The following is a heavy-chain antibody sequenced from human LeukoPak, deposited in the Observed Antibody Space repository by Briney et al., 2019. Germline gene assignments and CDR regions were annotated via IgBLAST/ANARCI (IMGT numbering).Heavy chain of an antibody. Sequence: SETLSLTCTVSGDSIRSHEYYWNWLRQHPGEGLEWIGFIYSSGSTNYNPSLKSRVTMSVDTSKSQFSLNLTSVTAADTAVYYCARGVVVVVGVRRDAFDIWGQGTMVTVSS. CDR3: ARGVVVVVGVRRDAFDI. CDR1: GDSIRSHEYY. CDR2: IYSSGST. D-gene: IGHD2-21*01. V-gene: IGHV4-31*03. J-gene: IGHJ3*02.